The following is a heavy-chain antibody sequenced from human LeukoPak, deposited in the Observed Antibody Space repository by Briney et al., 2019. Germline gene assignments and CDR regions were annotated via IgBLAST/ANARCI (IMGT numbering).Heavy chain of an antibody. CDR2: ISYDGSNK. Sequence: PGGSLRLSRAASGFTFSSFAMHWVRQAPGKGLEWVAVISYDGSNKYYADSVRGRFTISRDNSQNTLYLQMDSLRAEDTALYYCAKEYSGYDFDYRGQGTLVTVSS. D-gene: IGHD5-12*01. CDR1: GFTFSSFA. V-gene: IGHV3-30*04. J-gene: IGHJ4*02. CDR3: AKEYSGYDFDY.